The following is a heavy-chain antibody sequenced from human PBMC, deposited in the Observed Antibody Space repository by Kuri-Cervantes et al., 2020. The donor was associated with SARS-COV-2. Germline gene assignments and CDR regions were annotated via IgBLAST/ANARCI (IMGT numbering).Heavy chain of an antibody. CDR2: INHSGGT. V-gene: IGHV4-34*01. J-gene: IGHJ4*02. D-gene: IGHD1-26*01. CDR1: GGSFSEHY. Sequence: SETLSLTCDVYGGSFSEHYWTWIRQPPGKGLEWIGEINHSGGTNYNASLKSRLTISEDTSRNQVSLKLSSVTAADTAVYYCARDLEGELRDWGQGTLVTVSS. CDR3: ARDLEGELRD.